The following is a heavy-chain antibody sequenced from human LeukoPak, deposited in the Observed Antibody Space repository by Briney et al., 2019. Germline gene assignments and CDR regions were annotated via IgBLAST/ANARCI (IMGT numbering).Heavy chain of an antibody. CDR1: GYTLTELS. Sequence: ASVKVSCKVSGYTLTELSIHWVRQAAGKGLEWMGGFDPEDGEPIYAQKFQGRVAMTEDTSTDTAYMELSSLRSEDTAVYYCATDRGSSWYYGMDVWGQGTTVTVSS. J-gene: IGHJ6*02. V-gene: IGHV1-24*01. CDR2: FDPEDGEP. CDR3: ATDRGSSWYYGMDV. D-gene: IGHD6-13*01.